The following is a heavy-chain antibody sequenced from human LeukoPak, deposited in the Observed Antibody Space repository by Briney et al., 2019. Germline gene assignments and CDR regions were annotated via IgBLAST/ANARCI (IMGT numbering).Heavy chain of an antibody. V-gene: IGHV3-7*01. CDR1: ASTFSRSY. CDR3: VIDRGAR. Sequence: GGSLRLSCAASASTFSRSYMGWVRQAPGKGLEWVALMRLAGSVTYYVESVKGRFTISRDNTKNLLYLHMNNLRAEDTAVYYCVIDRGARWGKGTLVTVSS. J-gene: IGHJ4*02. CDR2: MRLAGSVT.